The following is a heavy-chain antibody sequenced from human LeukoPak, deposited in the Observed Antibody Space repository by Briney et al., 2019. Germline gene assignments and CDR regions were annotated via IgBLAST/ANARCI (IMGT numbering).Heavy chain of an antibody. CDR2: MNPNSGNT. CDR3: ARDYSSSWYYYYYGMDV. D-gene: IGHD6-13*01. V-gene: IGHV1-8*01. Sequence: ASVKVPCKASGYTFTSYDISWVRQATGQGLEWMGWMNPNSGNTGYAQKFQGRVTMTRNTSISTAYMELSSLRSEDTAVYYCARDYSSSWYYYYYGMDVWGQGTTVTVSS. J-gene: IGHJ6*02. CDR1: GYTFTSYD.